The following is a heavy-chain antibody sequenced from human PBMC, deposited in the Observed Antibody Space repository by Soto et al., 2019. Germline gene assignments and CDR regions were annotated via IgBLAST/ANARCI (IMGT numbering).Heavy chain of an antibody. Sequence: SETLSLTCTVSGGAISSYYWSWIRQPPGKGLEWIGYIYYSGSTNYNPSLKSRVTISVDTSKNQFSLKLSSVTAADTAVYYCARVAVAGIPPSEFYGMDVWGQGTTVTVSS. V-gene: IGHV4-59*01. CDR1: GGAISSYY. D-gene: IGHD6-19*01. CDR3: ARVAVAGIPPSEFYGMDV. CDR2: IYYSGST. J-gene: IGHJ6*02.